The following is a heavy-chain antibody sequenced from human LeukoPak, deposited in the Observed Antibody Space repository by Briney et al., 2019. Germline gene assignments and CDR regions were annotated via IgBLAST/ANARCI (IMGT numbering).Heavy chain of an antibody. V-gene: IGHV3-23*01. D-gene: IGHD3-22*01. CDR1: GFTFSSYA. Sequence: GGTLRLSCAASGFTFSSYAMSWVRQAPGKGLEWVSVISGSGGDTYYADSVKGRFTISRDNSKNTLYLQMNRLRAEDTAVYYCAKDFSVYNYDSRVLDYWGQGTLVTVSS. CDR3: AKDFSVYNYDSRVLDY. CDR2: ISGSGGDT. J-gene: IGHJ4*02.